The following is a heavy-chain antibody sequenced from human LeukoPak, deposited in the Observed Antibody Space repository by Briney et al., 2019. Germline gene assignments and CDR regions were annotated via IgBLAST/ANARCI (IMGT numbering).Heavy chain of an antibody. CDR3: ARGGNYLGFGESLHNWFDP. Sequence: ASVKVSCKASGYTFTGYYMHWVRQAPGQGLEWMGWINPNSGGTNYAQKFQGRVTMTRDTSISTAYMELSRLRSDDTAVYYCARGGNYLGFGESLHNWFDPWGQGTLVTVSS. V-gene: IGHV1-2*02. D-gene: IGHD3-10*01. J-gene: IGHJ5*02. CDR2: INPNSGGT. CDR1: GYTFTGYY.